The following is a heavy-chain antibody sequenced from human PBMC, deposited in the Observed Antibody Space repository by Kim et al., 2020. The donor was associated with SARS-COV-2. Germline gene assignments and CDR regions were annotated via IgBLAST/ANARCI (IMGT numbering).Heavy chain of an antibody. Sequence: YADPVNGRFTISRDNSKNTVFLQMNSLKPEDTGFYYCARGFTTSATFALWGQGTLVTVSS. CDR3: ARGFTTSATFAL. J-gene: IGHJ4*02. V-gene: IGHV3-30*03. D-gene: IGHD3-3*01.